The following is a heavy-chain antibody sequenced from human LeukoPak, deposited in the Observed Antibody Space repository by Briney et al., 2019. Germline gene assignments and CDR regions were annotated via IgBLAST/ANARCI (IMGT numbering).Heavy chain of an antibody. CDR2: IYHSGRT. CDR3: AREPKPPAGGQLGIFDS. J-gene: IGHJ4*02. Sequence: SEPLSLTCTLSGYSISSGYYWGWIRQPPGKGLEWIGSIYHSGRTYSNPSLKSRVTISVDTSKNQFSLKLSSVTAADTAVYYCAREPKPPAGGQLGIFDSWGQGALVTVSS. D-gene: IGHD7-27*01. V-gene: IGHV4-38-2*02. CDR1: GYSISSGYY.